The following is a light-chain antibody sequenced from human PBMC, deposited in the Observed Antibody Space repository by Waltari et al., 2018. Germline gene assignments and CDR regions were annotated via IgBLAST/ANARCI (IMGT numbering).Light chain of an antibody. CDR2: DAS. V-gene: IGKV3-11*01. J-gene: IGKJ1*01. CDR3: HQRSGWPRT. Sequence: EIVLTQSPATLSLSPGEGATISCRASQSVSKYLAWYQQKPGHAPRLLIYDASKRAAGIPARFSGSGSGTDFTLTISSLEPEDSAVYYCHQRSGWPRTFGHGTKVEIK. CDR1: QSVSKY.